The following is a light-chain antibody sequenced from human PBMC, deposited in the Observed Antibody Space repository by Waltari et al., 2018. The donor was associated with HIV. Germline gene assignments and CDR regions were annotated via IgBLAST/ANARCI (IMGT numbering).Light chain of an antibody. CDR1: QSVDSKY. CDR3: QQYGTPPWT. CDR2: GAY. Sequence: EIVLTQSPGTLSSSPGERATLSCRATQSVDSKYVAWYQQKPGQAPRLLIYGAYSRASSIPDRFSGSGSGTDFTLTISRLEPEDFAVYSCQQYGTPPWTFGQGTKVEIK. V-gene: IGKV3-20*01. J-gene: IGKJ1*01.